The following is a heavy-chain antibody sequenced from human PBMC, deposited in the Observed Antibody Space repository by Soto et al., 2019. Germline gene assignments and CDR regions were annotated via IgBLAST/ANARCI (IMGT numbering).Heavy chain of an antibody. Sequence: SETLSLTCAVSGGSISSGGYSWSWIRQPPGKGLEWIGYIYHSGSTYYNPSLKSRVTISVDRSKNQFSLKLSSVTAADTAVYYCARHLPEEDSYYGMDVWGQGTTVTVSS. V-gene: IGHV4-30-2*01. CDR2: IYHSGST. CDR1: GGSISSGGYS. D-gene: IGHD2-15*01. CDR3: ARHLPEEDSYYGMDV. J-gene: IGHJ6*02.